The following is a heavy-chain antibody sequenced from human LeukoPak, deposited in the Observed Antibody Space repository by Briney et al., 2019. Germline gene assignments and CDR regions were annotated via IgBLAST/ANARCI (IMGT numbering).Heavy chain of an antibody. CDR3: AKDEYSSSWYVSYSDY. Sequence: GGSLRLSCAASGFTFSSYAMSWVRQAPGKGLEWVSAISGSGGSTYYADSVKGRFTISRDNSKNTLYLQMNSLRAEDTAVYYCAKDEYSSSWYVSYSDYWGQGTLVTVSS. CDR1: GFTFSSYA. V-gene: IGHV3-23*01. J-gene: IGHJ4*02. D-gene: IGHD6-13*01. CDR2: ISGSGGST.